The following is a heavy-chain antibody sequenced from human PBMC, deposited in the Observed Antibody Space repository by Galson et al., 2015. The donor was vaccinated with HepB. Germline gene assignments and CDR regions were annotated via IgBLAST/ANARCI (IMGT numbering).Heavy chain of an antibody. CDR2: ISAYNGNT. V-gene: IGHV1-18*01. CDR3: ARDLLGREVQGVITFDY. CDR1: GYTFTSYG. J-gene: IGHJ4*02. Sequence: SVKVSCKASGYTFTSYGISWVRQAPGQGLEWMGWISAYNGNTNYAQKLQGRVTMTTDTSTSTAYMELRSLRSDDTAVYYCARDLLGREVQGVITFDYWGQGTLVTVSS. D-gene: IGHD3-10*01.